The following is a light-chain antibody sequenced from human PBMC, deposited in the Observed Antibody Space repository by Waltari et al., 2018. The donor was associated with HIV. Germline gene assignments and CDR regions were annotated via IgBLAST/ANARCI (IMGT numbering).Light chain of an antibody. J-gene: IGKJ4*01. Sequence: DIVMTQSPDSLAVPLGERATIRCKSSQSLLYSSDNKNYFAWYQQKPGQPPNLLIYWASTRESGVPDRFSGSGSGTDFTLTINNLQAEDVAVYYCQQYFRAPLTFGGGTRVEIK. V-gene: IGKV4-1*01. CDR1: QSLLYSSDNKNY. CDR3: QQYFRAPLT. CDR2: WAS.